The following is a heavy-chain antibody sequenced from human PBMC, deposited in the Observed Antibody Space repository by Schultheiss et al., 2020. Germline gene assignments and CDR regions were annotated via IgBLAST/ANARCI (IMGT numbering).Heavy chain of an antibody. V-gene: IGHV3-33*06. Sequence: GGSLRLSCAASGFTFGNSGMHWVRQAPGKGLEWVAVIWNDGGQKYYMDSVKGRFTISRDNSKKTLDLQMNTLRAEDTAVYYCAKAPIVGGNANWFDPWGQGTLVTVSS. CDR1: GFTFGNSG. CDR2: IWNDGGQK. J-gene: IGHJ5*02. CDR3: AKAPIVGGNANWFDP. D-gene: IGHD1-26*01.